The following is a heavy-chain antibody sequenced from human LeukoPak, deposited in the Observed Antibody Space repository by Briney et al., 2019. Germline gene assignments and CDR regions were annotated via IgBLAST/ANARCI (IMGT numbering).Heavy chain of an antibody. D-gene: IGHD1-26*01. CDR2: INHSGST. J-gene: IGHJ3*02. V-gene: IGHV4-34*01. CDR3: ARLRAYGYSGSYKAFDI. Sequence: SETLSLTCAVYGGSFSGYYWSWIRQPPGKGLEWIGEINHSGSTNYNPSLKSRVTISVDTSKNQFSLKLSSVTAADTAVYYCARLRAYGYSGSYKAFDIWGQGTMVTVSS. CDR1: GGSFSGYY.